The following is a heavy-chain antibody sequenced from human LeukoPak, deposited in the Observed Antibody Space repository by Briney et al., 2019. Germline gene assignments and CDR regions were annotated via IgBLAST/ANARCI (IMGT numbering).Heavy chain of an antibody. V-gene: IGHV3-7*05. Sequence: GGSLRLSCAVSGFTFSSYWMNWVRQAPGKGLEWVANIKQDGSQKYYVDSVKGRFTISRDNAKNSLYLQLNSLRAEDTAVYYCARDESGDSYGLYWGQGTLVTVSS. CDR1: GFTFSSYW. CDR2: IKQDGSQK. J-gene: IGHJ4*02. CDR3: ARDESGDSYGLY. D-gene: IGHD5-18*01.